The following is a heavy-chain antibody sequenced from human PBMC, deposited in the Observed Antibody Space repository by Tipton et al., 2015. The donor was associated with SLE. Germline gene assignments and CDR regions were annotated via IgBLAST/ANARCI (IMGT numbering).Heavy chain of an antibody. J-gene: IGHJ4*02. V-gene: IGHV4-39*07. Sequence: TLSLTCTVSGGSIGSFGYYWSWIRQHPGKGLEWIGSVYYTGSAYYSPSFKSRVTISVDTPKNQFSLKLSSVTAADTAVYYCARADGATGLDYWGQGTLVTVSS. CDR1: GGSIGSFGYY. D-gene: IGHD5-12*01. CDR2: VYYTGSA. CDR3: ARADGATGLDY.